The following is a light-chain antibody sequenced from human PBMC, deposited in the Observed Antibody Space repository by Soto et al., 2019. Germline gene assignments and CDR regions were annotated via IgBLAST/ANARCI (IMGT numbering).Light chain of an antibody. J-gene: IGLJ2*01. V-gene: IGLV2-8*01. CDR2: EVS. CDR1: SSDIGRYNY. CDR3: TSYAGGPRVV. Sequence: QSALTQPPSASGSPGQSVTISCTGTSSDIGRYNYVSWYQHHPGKAPKLMIYEVSKRPSGVPDRFAGARSGNTATLPVSGLRAEIEAAYSCTSYAGGPRVVFAGGTQLPDL.